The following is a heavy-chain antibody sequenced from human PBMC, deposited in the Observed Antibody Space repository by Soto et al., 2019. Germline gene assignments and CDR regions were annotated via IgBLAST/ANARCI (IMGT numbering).Heavy chain of an antibody. Sequence: ASVTVSCKASGYTFTSYDINSVRQATGQGLEWMGWMNPNSGNTGYAQKFQGRVTMTRNTSISTAYMELSSLRSEDTAVYYCARGQDFWSGYYTSYYYMDVWGKGTTVTVSS. CDR2: MNPNSGNT. CDR3: ARGQDFWSGYYTSYYYMDV. V-gene: IGHV1-8*01. CDR1: GYTFTSYD. D-gene: IGHD3-3*01. J-gene: IGHJ6*03.